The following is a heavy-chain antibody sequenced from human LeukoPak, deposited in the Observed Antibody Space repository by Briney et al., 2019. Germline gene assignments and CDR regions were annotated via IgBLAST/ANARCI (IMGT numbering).Heavy chain of an antibody. D-gene: IGHD3-16*01. CDR2: IYYSGST. CDR1: GGSISSSSYY. V-gene: IGHV4-39*01. Sequence: SETLSLTCTVSGGSISSSSYYWGWIRQPPGKGLEWIGSIYYSGSTYYNPSLKSRVTISVDTSKNQFSLKLSSVTAADTAVYYCARHGRVTDYEGFRFDYWGQGTLVIVSS. CDR3: ARHGRVTDYEGFRFDY. J-gene: IGHJ4*02.